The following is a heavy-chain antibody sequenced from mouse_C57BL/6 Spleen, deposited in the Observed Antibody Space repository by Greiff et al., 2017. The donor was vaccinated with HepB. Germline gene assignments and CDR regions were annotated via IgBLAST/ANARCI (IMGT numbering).Heavy chain of an antibody. CDR3: ARSPITTVVARGYYAMDY. CDR2: IDPANGNT. J-gene: IGHJ4*01. CDR1: GFNIKNTY. Sequence: EVQLQQSVAELVRPGASVKLSCTASGFNIKNTYMHWVKQRPEQGLEWIGRIDPANGNTKYAPKFQGKATITADTSSNTAYLQLSSLTSEDTAIYYCARSPITTVVARGYYAMDYWGQGTSVTVSS. D-gene: IGHD1-1*01. V-gene: IGHV14-3*01.